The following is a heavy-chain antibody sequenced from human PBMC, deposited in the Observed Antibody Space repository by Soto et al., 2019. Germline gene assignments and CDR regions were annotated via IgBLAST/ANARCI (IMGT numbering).Heavy chain of an antibody. CDR2: ISSSSSTI. Sequence: EVQLVESGGGLVQPGGSLRLSCAASGFTFSSYSMNWVRQAPGKGLEWVSYISSSSSTIYYADSVKGRFTISRDNAKNSLYLQMNSLRAEDTAVYYCARDYYDSSGFALDIWGQGTMVTVSS. V-gene: IGHV3-48*01. D-gene: IGHD3-22*01. CDR1: GFTFSSYS. CDR3: ARDYYDSSGFALDI. J-gene: IGHJ3*02.